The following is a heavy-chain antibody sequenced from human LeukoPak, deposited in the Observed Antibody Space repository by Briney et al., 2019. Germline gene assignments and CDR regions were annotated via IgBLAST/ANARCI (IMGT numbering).Heavy chain of an antibody. CDR1: GFTFSSYA. Sequence: GGSLRLSCAASGFTFSSYAMSWVRQAPGKGLEWVSAISGSGGSTYYADSVKGRFTISRDNSKNTLYLQMNSLRAEDTAVYYCAKDSHPVIVGATFDYWGQGTLVTVSS. J-gene: IGHJ4*02. CDR2: ISGSGGST. CDR3: AKDSHPVIVGATFDY. V-gene: IGHV3-23*01. D-gene: IGHD1-26*01.